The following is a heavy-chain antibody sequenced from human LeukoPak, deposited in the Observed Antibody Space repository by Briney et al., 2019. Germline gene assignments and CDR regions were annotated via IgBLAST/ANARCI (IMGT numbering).Heavy chain of an antibody. J-gene: IGHJ4*02. CDR1: GGSISSYY. V-gene: IGHV4-59*01. CDR3: AREGYGSGSYYKY. Sequence: PSETLSLTCTVSGGSISSYYWSWIRQPPGKGLEWIGYIYYSGSTNYNPSLKSRVTISVDTSKNQFSLKLSSVTAADTAVYYCAREGYGSGSYYKYWGQGTLVTVSS. CDR2: IYYSGST. D-gene: IGHD3-10*01.